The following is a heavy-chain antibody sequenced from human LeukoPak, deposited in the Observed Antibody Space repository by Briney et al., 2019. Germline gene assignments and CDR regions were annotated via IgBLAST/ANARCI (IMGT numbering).Heavy chain of an antibody. D-gene: IGHD3-10*01. Sequence: GGSLRLSCAASGFTFSSYGMHWVRQAPGKGLEWVAVIWYDGSNKYYADSVKGRFSISRDNSKNSLYLQMNSLRAEDTAVYYCARDRLITMVRGVIITGGMDVWGKGTTVTVSS. CDR2: IWYDGSNK. CDR1: GFTFSSYG. CDR3: ARDRLITMVRGVIITGGMDV. V-gene: IGHV3-33*01. J-gene: IGHJ6*04.